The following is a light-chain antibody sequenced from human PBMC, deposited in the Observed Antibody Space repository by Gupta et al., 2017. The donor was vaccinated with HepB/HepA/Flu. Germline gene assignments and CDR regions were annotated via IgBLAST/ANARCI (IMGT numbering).Light chain of an antibody. CDR2: ASR. V-gene: IGLV1-40*01. CDR3: QSYDRGLSAVL. Sequence: QSVLTQPPSVSGAPGQRVTISCPGSSSNIGAGYDVHWYQQLPGTAPKLLIYASRNRPSGVPDRFSGSKSGTSASLAITDLQAEDEAHFYCQSYDRGLSAVLFGGGTKLTVL. J-gene: IGLJ2*01. CDR1: SSNIGAGYD.